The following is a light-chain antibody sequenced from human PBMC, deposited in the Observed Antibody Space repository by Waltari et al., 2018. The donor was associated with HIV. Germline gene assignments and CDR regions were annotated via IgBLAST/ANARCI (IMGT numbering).Light chain of an antibody. CDR3: QTWGTGIV. V-gene: IGLV4-69*01. CDR2: LNSDDSH. J-gene: IGLJ2*01. Sequence: QLVLTQSPSASASLGASVKLTCTLSSGHSYYAIAWDQQQPEKGPRFLMKLNSDDSHSKGDGIPDRFSGSSSGSERYLTISSLQSEDEADYYCQTWGTGIVFGGGTKLTVL. CDR1: SGHSYYA.